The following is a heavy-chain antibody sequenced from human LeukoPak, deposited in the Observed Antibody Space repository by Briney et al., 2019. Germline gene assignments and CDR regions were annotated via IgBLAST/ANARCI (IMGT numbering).Heavy chain of an antibody. CDR2: INWNGGST. CDR3: ARESGSYYGVTLDY. J-gene: IGHJ4*02. V-gene: IGHV3-20*04. CDR1: GFTFDDYG. D-gene: IGHD1-26*01. Sequence: GGSLRLSCAASGFTFDDYGMSWVRQAPGKGLEWVSGINWNGGSTGYADSVKGRFTISRDNSKNTLYLQMNSLRAEDTAVYYCARESGSYYGVTLDYWGQGTLVTVSS.